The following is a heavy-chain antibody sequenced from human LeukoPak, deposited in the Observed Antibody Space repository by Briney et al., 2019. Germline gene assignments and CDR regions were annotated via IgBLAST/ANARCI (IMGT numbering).Heavy chain of an antibody. Sequence: GESLKISCKGSGYSFTSYWIGWVRQMPGKGLEWMGIIYPGDSDTRYSPSFQGQVTTSADKSISTAYLQWSSLKASDTAMYYCARNPIDCSSTSRPLPEDWFDPWGQGTLVTVSS. CDR2: IYPGDSDT. V-gene: IGHV5-51*03. J-gene: IGHJ5*02. CDR3: ARNPIDCSSTSRPLPEDWFDP. CDR1: GYSFTSYW. D-gene: IGHD2-2*01.